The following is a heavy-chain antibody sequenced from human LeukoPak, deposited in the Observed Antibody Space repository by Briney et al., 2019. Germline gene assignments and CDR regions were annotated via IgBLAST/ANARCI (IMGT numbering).Heavy chain of an antibody. CDR1: GFTFSSYG. CDR3: AKALGDYYSYYYMDV. V-gene: IGHV3-30*02. J-gene: IGHJ6*03. Sequence: GGSLRLSCAASGFTFSSYGMHWVRQAPGKGLEWVAFIRFDGSNKYYADSVKGRFTISRDNSKNTLYFQMNSLRTEDTAVYYCAKALGDYYSYYYMDVWGKGTTVTVSS. CDR2: IRFDGSNK.